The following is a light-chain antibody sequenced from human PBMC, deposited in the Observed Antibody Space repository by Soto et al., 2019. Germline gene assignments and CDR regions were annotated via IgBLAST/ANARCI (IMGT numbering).Light chain of an antibody. J-gene: IGKJ4*01. V-gene: IGKV3-15*01. Sequence: ERVMTQSPATLSVSPGERATLSCRASQSVSSNLAWYQQKPGQAPRLLIYGASTRATGIPARFSGSGSGTEFTLTISSLQSEGFAVYYCQQYNNWPPTFGGGTKVDIK. CDR2: GAS. CDR1: QSVSSN. CDR3: QQYNNWPPT.